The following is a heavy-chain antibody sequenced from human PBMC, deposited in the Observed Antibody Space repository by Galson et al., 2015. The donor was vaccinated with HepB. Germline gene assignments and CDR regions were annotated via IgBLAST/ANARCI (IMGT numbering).Heavy chain of an antibody. J-gene: IGHJ4*02. V-gene: IGHV2-5*01. CDR3: AHRRQVITKEFDS. CDR2: INGNDDK. Sequence: PALVTPTQPLTLTCTFSGFSLSTSTVGVGWVRQPPGKALEWLALINGNDDKRYSPSLKRRLTITKDTSKSQVVLTMTNMDPVDTATYYCAHRRQVITKEFDSWGQGTLVTVSS. D-gene: IGHD1-20*01. CDR1: GFSLSTSTVG.